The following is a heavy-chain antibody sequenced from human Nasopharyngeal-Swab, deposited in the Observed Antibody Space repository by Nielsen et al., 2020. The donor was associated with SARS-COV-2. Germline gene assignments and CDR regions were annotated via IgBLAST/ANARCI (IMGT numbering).Heavy chain of an antibody. CDR1: GGSISSSSYY. CDR3: ARVGPSSDYFDY. Sequence: SETLSLTCTVSGGSISSSSYYWGWIRQPPGKGLEWIGSIYYSGSTYYNPSLMSRVTISVDTSKNQFSLKLSSVTAADTAVYYCARVGPSSDYFDYWGQGTLVTVSS. J-gene: IGHJ4*02. CDR2: IYYSGST. D-gene: IGHD6-6*01. V-gene: IGHV4-39*01.